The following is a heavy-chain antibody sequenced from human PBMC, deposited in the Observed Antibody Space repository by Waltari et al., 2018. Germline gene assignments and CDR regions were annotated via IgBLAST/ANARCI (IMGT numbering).Heavy chain of an antibody. V-gene: IGHV4-38-2*01. CDR1: GSSISSGYY. CDR3: ARSLEVVPYAFDI. CDR2: IYHSGST. Sequence: QVQLQESGPGLVKPSETLSLTCAVSGSSISSGYYWGWIRQPPGKGLEWIGSIYHSGSTYYNPSLKSRVTISVDTSKNQFSLKLSSVTAADTAVYYCARSLEVVPYAFDIWGQGTMVTVSS. J-gene: IGHJ3*02. D-gene: IGHD2-15*01.